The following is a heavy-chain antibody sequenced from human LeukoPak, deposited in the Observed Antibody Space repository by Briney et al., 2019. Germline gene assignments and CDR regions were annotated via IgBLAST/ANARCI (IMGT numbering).Heavy chain of an antibody. J-gene: IGHJ3*02. Sequence: PSETLSLTCTVSGGSISSYYWSWIRQPPGKGLEWIGYIYYSGSTNYNPSLKSRVTISVVTSKNQFSLKLSSVTAADTAVYYCARGGGSSWYTAAFDIWGQGTMVTVSS. D-gene: IGHD6-13*01. CDR3: ARGGGSSWYTAAFDI. CDR2: IYYSGST. V-gene: IGHV4-59*01. CDR1: GGSISSYY.